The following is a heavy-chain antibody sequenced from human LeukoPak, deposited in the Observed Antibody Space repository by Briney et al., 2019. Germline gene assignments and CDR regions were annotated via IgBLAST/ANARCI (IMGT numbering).Heavy chain of an antibody. CDR2: IYSGGST. Sequence: GGSLRLSCAASGFTVSSNYMSWVRQAPGKGLEWVSVIYSGGSTYYADSVKGRFTISRDNSKNTLYLQMSSLRAEDTAVYYCARGKSIVGASEAFDIWGQGTMVTVSS. CDR1: GFTVSSNY. V-gene: IGHV3-66*01. D-gene: IGHD1-26*01. J-gene: IGHJ3*02. CDR3: ARGKSIVGASEAFDI.